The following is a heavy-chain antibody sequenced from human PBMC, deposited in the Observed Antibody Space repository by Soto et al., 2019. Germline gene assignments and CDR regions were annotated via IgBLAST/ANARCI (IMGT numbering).Heavy chain of an antibody. Sequence: QVQLVESGGGVVQPGRSLRLSCAASGFTFSSYAMHWVRQAPGKGLEWVAVISYDGSNKYYADSVKGRFTISRDNSKNTLYLQMNSLRAEDTAVYYCARVAVAQLPTNYGMDVWGQGTTVTVSS. CDR3: ARVAVAQLPTNYGMDV. CDR1: GFTFSSYA. D-gene: IGHD6-19*01. J-gene: IGHJ6*02. CDR2: ISYDGSNK. V-gene: IGHV3-30-3*01.